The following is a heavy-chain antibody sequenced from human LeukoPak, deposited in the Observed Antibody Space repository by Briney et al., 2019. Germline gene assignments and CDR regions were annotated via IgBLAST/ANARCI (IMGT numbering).Heavy chain of an antibody. CDR3: ASLSLGHY. V-gene: IGHV3-53*01. CDR2: IYSGGST. D-gene: IGHD6-6*01. CDR1: GFTVSTNC. Sequence: PGGSLRLSCAASGFTVSTNCMSWVRQAPGKGLEWVSVIYSGGSTYYADSVKGRFTISRDTSKNTLSLQMNSLRAEDTAVYYCASLSLGHYWGQGTLVTVSS. J-gene: IGHJ4*02.